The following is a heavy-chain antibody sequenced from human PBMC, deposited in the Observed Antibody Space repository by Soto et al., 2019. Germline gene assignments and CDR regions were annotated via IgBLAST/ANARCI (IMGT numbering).Heavy chain of an antibody. CDR1: GFTFSSYA. CDR3: ARDKGGGVPVIGLFDP. Sequence: QVQLVESGGGVVQPGRSLRISCAASGFTFSSYAMHWVRQAPGKGLEWVAVISDDGSNKYYTDSVKGRFTISRDNSKNTLYLQMNSLRAEDTAVYYCARDKGGGVPVIGLFDPWGQGTLVTVSS. V-gene: IGHV3-30-3*01. D-gene: IGHD3-10*01. CDR2: ISDDGSNK. J-gene: IGHJ5*02.